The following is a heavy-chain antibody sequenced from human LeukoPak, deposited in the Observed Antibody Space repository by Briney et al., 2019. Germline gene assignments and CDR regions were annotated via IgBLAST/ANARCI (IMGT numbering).Heavy chain of an antibody. CDR1: GYSFTFYW. D-gene: IGHD4-17*01. J-gene: IGHJ4*02. V-gene: IGHV5-51*01. CDR2: IYPGGDEI. Sequence: AGESLKTSLKGFGYSFTFYWIAWVRQRPGQGLGWRGIIYPGGDEIRYRRFCEGQVTISADKSISTAYLQWSSLKASDTAMYYCARGQDIQTVYYFDYWGQGTLVTVSS. CDR3: ARGQDIQTVYYFDY.